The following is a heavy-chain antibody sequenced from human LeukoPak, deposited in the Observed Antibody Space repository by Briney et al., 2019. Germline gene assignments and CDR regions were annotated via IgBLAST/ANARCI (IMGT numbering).Heavy chain of an antibody. CDR2: ISWNSDTV. J-gene: IGHJ3*02. D-gene: IGHD2-2*01. Sequence: HTGGSLRLSCRAYGFTFDDHAMHWVRQAPGKGLEWISGISWNSDTVLYADSVKGRFTISRDNAKNSLYLQMNSLRAEDTAVYYCARACRGYCSSRYPSAFDIWGQGRMVTVSS. CDR1: GFTFDDHA. V-gene: IGHV3-9*01. CDR3: ARACRGYCSSRYPSAFDI.